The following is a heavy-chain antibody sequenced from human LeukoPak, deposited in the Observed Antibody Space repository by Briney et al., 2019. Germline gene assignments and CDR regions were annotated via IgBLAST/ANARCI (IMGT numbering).Heavy chain of an antibody. J-gene: IGHJ4*02. CDR3: VAGDGWLGDY. D-gene: IGHD6-19*01. Sequence: PGRSLRLSCVASGFTFSTYAMHWVRQAPGKGLEWVAVISYDGSNKYYADSVKGRFTISRDNGKNVLYLQMSSLRVEDTAVYYCVAGDGWLGDYWGQGTLVTVSS. CDR1: GFTFSTYA. CDR2: ISYDGSNK. V-gene: IGHV3-30*04.